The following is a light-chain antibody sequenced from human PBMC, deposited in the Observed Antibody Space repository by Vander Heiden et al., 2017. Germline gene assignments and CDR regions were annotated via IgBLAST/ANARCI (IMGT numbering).Light chain of an antibody. CDR2: RNN. V-gene: IGLV1-47*01. CDR3: GAWDDSLSVNWV. Sequence: QSVLTQPPSASGTPGQRVPISCSGSSSNIGSNYVYWYQQLPGTAPKLLIYRNNQRPSGVPDRFSGSKSGTSASLAISGLRSEDEADYYCGAWDDSLSVNWVFGGGTKLTVL. CDR1: SSNIGSNY. J-gene: IGLJ3*02.